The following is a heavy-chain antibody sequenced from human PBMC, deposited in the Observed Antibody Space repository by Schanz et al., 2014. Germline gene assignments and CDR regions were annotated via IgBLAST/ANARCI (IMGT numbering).Heavy chain of an antibody. CDR1: GFTFSSYA. CDR3: AKSDAFDI. CDR2: ISDSGDTA. J-gene: IGHJ3*02. Sequence: EVQLLESGGGLVQPGGSLRLSCAASGFTFSSYAMSWVRQAPGKGLEWVSLISDSGDTAYYADSVKGRFTISRDNSKNTLYLQMNSLRAEDTAVYYCAKSDAFDIWGQGTLVTVSS. V-gene: IGHV3-23*01.